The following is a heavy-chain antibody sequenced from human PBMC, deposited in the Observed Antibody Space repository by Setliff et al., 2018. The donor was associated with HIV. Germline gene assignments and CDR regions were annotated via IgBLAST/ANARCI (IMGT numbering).Heavy chain of an antibody. CDR3: AGGLVSQKVPFDP. V-gene: IGHV1-18*01. CDR1: GYTFTSYG. D-gene: IGHD1-1*01. J-gene: IGHJ5*02. Sequence: GASVKVSCKASGYTFTSYGISWVRQAPGQGLEWMGWISGYNGNTNFAQKLQGRVTMTTDTSTSTAYMELRSLRSDDTAVYYCAGGLVSQKVPFDPWGQGTLVTVSS. CDR2: ISGYNGNT.